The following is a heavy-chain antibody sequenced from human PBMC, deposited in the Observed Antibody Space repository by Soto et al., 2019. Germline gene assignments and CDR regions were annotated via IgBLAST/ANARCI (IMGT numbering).Heavy chain of an antibody. CDR2: INPNSGGT. J-gene: IGHJ3*02. D-gene: IGHD2-15*01. Sequence: ASVKVSCKASGYTFTGYYMHWVRQAPGQGLEWMGWINPNSGGTNYAQKFQGWVTMTRDTSISTAYMELSRLRSDDTAVYYCARSYGGAATDAFDIWGQGTMVTVSS. V-gene: IGHV1-2*04. CDR3: ARSYGGAATDAFDI. CDR1: GYTFTGYY.